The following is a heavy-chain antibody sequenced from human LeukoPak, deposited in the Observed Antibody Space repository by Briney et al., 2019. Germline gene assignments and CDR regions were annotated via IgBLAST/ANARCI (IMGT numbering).Heavy chain of an antibody. CDR1: GYTFTGYY. J-gene: IGHJ3*02. V-gene: IGHV1-2*02. CDR2: INPNSGGT. D-gene: IGHD1-26*01. CDR3: ARDRSKWELLTPHDAFDI. Sequence: ASVKVSCKASGYTFTGYYMHWVRQAPGQGLEWMGWINPNSGGTNYARKFQGRVTMTRDTSISTAYMELSRLRSDDTAVYYCARDRSKWELLTPHDAFDIWGQGTMVTVSS.